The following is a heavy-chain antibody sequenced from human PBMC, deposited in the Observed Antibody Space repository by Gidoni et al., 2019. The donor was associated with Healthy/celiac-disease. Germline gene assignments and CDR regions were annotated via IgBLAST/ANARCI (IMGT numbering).Heavy chain of an antibody. J-gene: IGHJ4*02. V-gene: IGHV3-30*18. CDR1: GFTFSNYG. CDR2: ISYDGSNK. Sequence: QVQLVESGGGVVQPGRSLRLSCAASGFTFSNYGIHWVRQAPGKGLEWVAVISYDGSNKNYADSVKGRFTISRDNSKNTLYLQMNSLRVEDTAMYYCAKSDYTSFYFDYWGQGTLVTVSS. D-gene: IGHD4-4*01. CDR3: AKSDYTSFYFDY.